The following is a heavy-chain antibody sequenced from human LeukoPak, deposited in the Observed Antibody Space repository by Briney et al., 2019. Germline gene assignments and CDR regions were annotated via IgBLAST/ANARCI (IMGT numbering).Heavy chain of an antibody. CDR3: ARVSSSWYVVDY. V-gene: IGHV3-21*01. CDR1: GFTFSSYS. J-gene: IGHJ4*02. Sequence: GGSLRLSCAASGFTFSSYSMNWVRQAPGKGLEWVSSISSSSSYIYYADSVKGRFTISRDNAKNSLYLQMNSLRAEDTAVYYCARVSSSWYVVDYWGQGTLVTVSS. D-gene: IGHD6-13*01. CDR2: ISSSSSYI.